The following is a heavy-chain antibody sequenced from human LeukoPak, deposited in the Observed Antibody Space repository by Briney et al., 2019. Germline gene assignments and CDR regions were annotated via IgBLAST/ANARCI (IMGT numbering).Heavy chain of an antibody. V-gene: IGHV3-30*18. CDR2: ISGDTSNK. CDR3: VKDRRGTWSFDY. D-gene: IGHD2-8*02. J-gene: IGHJ4*02. CDR1: GFTFSDYG. Sequence: GGSLRLSCAASGFTFSDYGMHWVRQAPGRGLEWVALISGDTSNKYYADSVKGRFTISRDTSKNTVYLQMDSLRADDTAAYYCVKDRRGTWSFDYWGQGTLVTVSS.